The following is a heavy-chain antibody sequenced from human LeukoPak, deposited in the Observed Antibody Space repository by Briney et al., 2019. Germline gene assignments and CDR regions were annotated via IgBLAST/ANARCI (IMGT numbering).Heavy chain of an antibody. Sequence: GGSLRLSCAASGFTFSSYAMSWVRQAPGKGLEWVSVIYSGGSTYYADSVKGRFTISRDNSKNTLYLQMNSLRAEDTAVYYCAKNDILTGYYPTFDYWGQGTLVTVSS. D-gene: IGHD3-9*01. J-gene: IGHJ4*02. CDR3: AKNDILTGYYPTFDY. V-gene: IGHV3-66*01. CDR2: IYSGGST. CDR1: GFTFSSYA.